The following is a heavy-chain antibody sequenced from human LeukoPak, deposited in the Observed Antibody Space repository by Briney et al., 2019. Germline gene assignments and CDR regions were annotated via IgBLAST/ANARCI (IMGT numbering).Heavy chain of an antibody. CDR2: TYYRSKWYN. V-gene: IGHV6-1*01. Sequence: SQTLSLTCAISGDSVSSNSAAWNWIRQSPSRGLEWLGRTYYRSKWYNDYAVSVKSRITINPDTSKNQFSLQLNSVTPEDTAVYYCARDGYSGYDFANCFDYWGQGTLVTVSS. D-gene: IGHD5-12*01. J-gene: IGHJ4*02. CDR3: ARDGYSGYDFANCFDY. CDR1: GDSVSSNSAA.